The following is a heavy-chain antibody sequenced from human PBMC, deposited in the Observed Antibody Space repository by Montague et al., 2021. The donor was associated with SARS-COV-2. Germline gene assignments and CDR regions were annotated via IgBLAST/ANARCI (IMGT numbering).Heavy chain of an antibody. Sequence: ETLSLTCTVSGGSISSSSYYWAWIRQPPGKGLEWIGSIYYRGSTYYNPSLKSRVIISVDTSKNQLSLKLSPVTAADTAVYYCATQEDPSGWIPGPFDFWGQGTLLTVSS. CDR2: IYYRGST. V-gene: IGHV4-39*01. J-gene: IGHJ4*02. D-gene: IGHD6-19*01. CDR3: ATQEDPSGWIPGPFDF. CDR1: GGSISSSSYY.